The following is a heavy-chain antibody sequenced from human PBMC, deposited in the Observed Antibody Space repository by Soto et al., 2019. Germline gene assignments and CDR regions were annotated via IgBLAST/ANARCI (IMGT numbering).Heavy chain of an antibody. CDR1: GGSISSYY. Sequence: SETLSLTCTVSGGSISSYYWSWIRQPPGKGLEWIGYIYYSGSTNYNPSLKSRVTISVDTSKNQFSLKLSSVTAADTAVYYCARDIAARGWFDPWGQGTLVTVSS. CDR3: ARDIAARGWFDP. CDR2: IYYSGST. D-gene: IGHD6-6*01. J-gene: IGHJ5*02. V-gene: IGHV4-59*12.